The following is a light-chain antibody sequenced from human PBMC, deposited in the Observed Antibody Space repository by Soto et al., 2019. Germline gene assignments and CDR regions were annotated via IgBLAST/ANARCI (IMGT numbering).Light chain of an antibody. CDR2: GAS. V-gene: IGKV1-27*01. Sequence: DILMTQSPSSLSASVGDRVTFTCRASQDISHSLAWYQQKPGKPIKLLIYGASTLQSGVPSRFSGSGSGTDFTLTISSLQPEDVAIYFCQKYDSAPLTFGGGTKVEIK. CDR1: QDISHS. J-gene: IGKJ4*01. CDR3: QKYDSAPLT.